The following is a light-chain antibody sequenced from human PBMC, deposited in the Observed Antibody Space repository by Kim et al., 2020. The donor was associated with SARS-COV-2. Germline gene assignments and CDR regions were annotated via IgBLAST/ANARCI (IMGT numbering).Light chain of an antibody. V-gene: IGKV3-20*01. CDR3: QQYGTSKT. CDR1: QSVTSNY. CDR2: GAS. J-gene: IGKJ1*01. Sequence: LSPGESATLPCRASQSVTSNYLSWYQQRPGQAPRLLIDGASSRATGLPDWFSGSGSGADFTLTISRLEAEDFAVYYCQQYGTSKTFGRGTKVEIK.